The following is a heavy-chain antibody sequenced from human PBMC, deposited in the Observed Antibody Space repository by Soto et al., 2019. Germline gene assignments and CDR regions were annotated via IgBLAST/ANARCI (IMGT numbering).Heavy chain of an antibody. D-gene: IGHD6-19*01. V-gene: IGHV4-31*03. Sequence: PSENLSLTCTVSGGSISSGGYYWSWIRQHPGKGLEWIGYIYYSGSTYYNSSLKSRVTISVDTSKNHFSLKLSSVTAAATAVYYCARVSAVAGTYDAFDIWGQGTMVTVSS. J-gene: IGHJ3*02. CDR2: IYYSGST. CDR1: GGSISSGGYY. CDR3: ARVSAVAGTYDAFDI.